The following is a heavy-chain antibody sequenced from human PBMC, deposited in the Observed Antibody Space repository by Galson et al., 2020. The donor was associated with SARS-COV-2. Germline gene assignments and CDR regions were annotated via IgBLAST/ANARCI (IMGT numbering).Heavy chain of an antibody. D-gene: IGHD1-26*01. J-gene: IGHJ4*02. CDR3: ARVVGATKGFDY. V-gene: IGHV4-59*13. CDR2: IYSSGSS. CDR1: GGSISGYY. Sequence: SETLSLTCTVSGGSISGYYWSWIRQPPGKGLEWIAYIYSSGSSNYSPSLKSRVTISIDTSKNQFSLRLTSVTAADTAVYYCARVVGATKGFDYWGRGTLVTVSS.